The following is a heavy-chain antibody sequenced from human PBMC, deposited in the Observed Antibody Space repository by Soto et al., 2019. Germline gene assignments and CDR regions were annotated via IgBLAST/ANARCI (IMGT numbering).Heavy chain of an antibody. V-gene: IGHV4-4*07. J-gene: IGHJ4*02. CDR2: TYVTGDT. CDR3: AREYTETVDGPTPYYFDS. CDR1: GDSISNYY. Sequence: SETLSLTCSVSGDSISNYYWSWLRQSAGKGLEWIGRTYVTGDTNYNPSLKSRVTMSVDTTKNQLSLRLRSVTAADTAVYSCAREYTETVDGPTPYYFDSWGQGTPVTVSS. D-gene: IGHD6-19*01.